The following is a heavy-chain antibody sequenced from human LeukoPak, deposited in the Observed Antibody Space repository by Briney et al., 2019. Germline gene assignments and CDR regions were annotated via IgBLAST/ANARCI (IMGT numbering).Heavy chain of an antibody. CDR2: INDSGSM. D-gene: IGHD6-19*01. J-gene: IGHJ4*02. CDR1: GGSFSGYY. CDR3: ARRLVDSRARQVGDH. V-gene: IGHV4-34*01. Sequence: SETLSLTCAVYGGSFSGYYWSWIRQPPGKGLEWIGEINDSGSMNCNPSLKSRVTLSVDTSKNQFSLRLSSVTVADTAVYYCARRLVDSRARQVGDHWGQGTLVTVSS.